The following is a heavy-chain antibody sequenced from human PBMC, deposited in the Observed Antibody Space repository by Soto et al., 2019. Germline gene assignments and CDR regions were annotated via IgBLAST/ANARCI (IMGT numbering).Heavy chain of an antibody. D-gene: IGHD2-8*01. V-gene: IGHV1-69*01. Sequence: QVQLVQSGAEVKKPGSSVKVSCKASGGTFSSYAISWVRQAPGQGLEWMGGSIPIFGTANYAQKFQGRVTITADESTSTAYMELSSLRSEDTAVYYCASGWVYAMDNWFDPWGQGTLVTVSS. J-gene: IGHJ5*02. CDR1: GGTFSSYA. CDR2: SIPIFGTA. CDR3: ASGWVYAMDNWFDP.